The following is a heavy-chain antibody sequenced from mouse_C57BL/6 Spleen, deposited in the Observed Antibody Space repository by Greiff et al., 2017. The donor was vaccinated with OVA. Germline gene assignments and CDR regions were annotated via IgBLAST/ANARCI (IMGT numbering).Heavy chain of an antibody. J-gene: IGHJ4*01. V-gene: IGHV1-54*01. CDR2: INPGSGGT. Sequence: QVHVKQSGAELVRPGTSVKVSCKASGYAFTNYLIEWVKQRPGQGLEWIGVINPGSGGTNYNEKFKGKATLTADKSSSTAYMQLSSLTSEDSAVYFGARGPDDYYAMDYWGQGTSVTVSS. CDR3: ARGPDDYYAMDY. CDR1: GYAFTNYL.